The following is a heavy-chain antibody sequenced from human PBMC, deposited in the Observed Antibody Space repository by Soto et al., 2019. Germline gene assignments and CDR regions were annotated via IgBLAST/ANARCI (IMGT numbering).Heavy chain of an antibody. Sequence: GASVKVSCKASGYTFTSYYMHWVRQAPGQGLEWMGIINPSGGSTSYAQKFQGRVTMTRDTSTSTVYMELSSLRSEDTAVYYCARDRLRGYCSRTSCYRLVSYGMDVWGQGTTVTVSS. V-gene: IGHV1-46*01. J-gene: IGHJ6*02. D-gene: IGHD2-2*01. CDR1: GYTFTSYY. CDR2: INPSGGST. CDR3: ARDRLRGYCSRTSCYRLVSYGMDV.